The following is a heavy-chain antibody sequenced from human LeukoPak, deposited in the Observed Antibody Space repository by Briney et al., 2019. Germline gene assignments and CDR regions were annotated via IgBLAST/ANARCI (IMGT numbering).Heavy chain of an antibody. CDR3: ARDPTRELKQQLVREAGDDY. CDR1: GYTFTDYT. D-gene: IGHD6-13*01. V-gene: IGHV1-3*03. CDR2: INGGSGNT. J-gene: IGHJ4*02. Sequence: WASVKVSCKASGYTFTDYTMHWLRQAPGQRLDWMGWINGGSGNTKYSPEFQGRVTITRDTSASTAYMELSSLRSEDTAVYYCARDPTRELKQQLVREAGDDYWGQGTLVTVSS.